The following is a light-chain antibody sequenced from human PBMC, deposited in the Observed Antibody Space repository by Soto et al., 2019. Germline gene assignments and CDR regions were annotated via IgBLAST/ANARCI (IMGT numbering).Light chain of an antibody. CDR3: STYGGSNNLL. V-gene: IGLV2-8*01. J-gene: IGLJ2*01. Sequence: QSVLTQPPSASGSPGQSVTLSCTGASSNVGVYNYVSWYQQHPGKAPKLIIYEVTKRPSGVPDRFSGSKSGNTASLTVSGLQAEDEADYYCSTYGGSNNLLFGGGTKLTVL. CDR1: SSNVGVYNY. CDR2: EVT.